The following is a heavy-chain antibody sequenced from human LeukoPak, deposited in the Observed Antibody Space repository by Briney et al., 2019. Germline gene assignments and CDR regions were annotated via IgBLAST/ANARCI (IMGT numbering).Heavy chain of an antibody. J-gene: IGHJ4*02. D-gene: IGHD3-22*01. CDR3: AKSERVFDTSGYYWFPN. V-gene: IGHV3-23*01. Sequence: GGSLRLSCATSGFTFSSYAMSWVRQAPGKGLEWVSSISGRGANTHYADSVKGRFTISGDYSKNTLNLQMNSLRAEDTAVYYCAKSERVFDTSGYYWFPNWGQGILVTVPS. CDR2: ISGRGANT. CDR1: GFTFSSYA.